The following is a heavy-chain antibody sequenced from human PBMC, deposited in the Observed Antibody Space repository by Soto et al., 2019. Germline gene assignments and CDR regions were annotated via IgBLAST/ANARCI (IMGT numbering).Heavy chain of an antibody. CDR3: AHSPCTGGTCYLFDY. CDR1: GFSVTTTGVG. Sequence: TLVNPTQTLTLTCTVSGFSVTTTGVGVGWIRQSPGKALEWLALIYWDGVERYRPALMSRLTITMDTSKNQVVLTMTNMDPVDTATYFCAHSPCTGGTCYLFDYWGHGTPVTVSS. V-gene: IGHV2-5*02. D-gene: IGHD2-15*01. CDR2: IYWDGVE. J-gene: IGHJ4*01.